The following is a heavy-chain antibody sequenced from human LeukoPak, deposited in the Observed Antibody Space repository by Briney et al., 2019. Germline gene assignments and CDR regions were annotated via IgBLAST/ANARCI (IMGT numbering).Heavy chain of an antibody. CDR2: ILSDGSST. J-gene: IGHJ5*02. CDR3: VRGYCSATSCYFSSSYSWFDP. D-gene: IGHD2-2*01. V-gene: IGHV3-74*01. Sequence: PGGSLRLSCAASGFTFSNYWMHWVRQTPGKGLVWVSRILSDGSSTNYADSVKGRFTFSRDNAQNTLYLQMNSLRAEATAVYYCVRGYCSATSCYFSSSYSWFDPWGQGTLVTVSS. CDR1: GFTFSNYW.